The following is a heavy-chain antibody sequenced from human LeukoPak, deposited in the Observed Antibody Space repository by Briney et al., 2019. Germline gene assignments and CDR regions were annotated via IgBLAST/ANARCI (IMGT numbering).Heavy chain of an antibody. Sequence: GGSLRLSCAASGFTFSNYDMHWVRQSTGQGLEWVSAIGIAGDTKYTDSVRGRFIISRENAENSFYLQMNNLRAGDTAVYYCARWRAADDAFDIWGQGTMVTVSS. CDR3: ARWRAADDAFDI. V-gene: IGHV3-13*01. D-gene: IGHD6-13*01. CDR1: GFTFSNYD. J-gene: IGHJ3*02. CDR2: IGIAGDT.